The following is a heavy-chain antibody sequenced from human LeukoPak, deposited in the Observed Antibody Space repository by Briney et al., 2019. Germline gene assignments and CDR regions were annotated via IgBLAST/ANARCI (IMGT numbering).Heavy chain of an antibody. CDR2: IYTSGST. Sequence: SETLSLTCTVSGGSISSGSYYWSWIRQPAGKGLEWIGRIYTSGSTNYNPSLKRRVTISVDTSKNQFSLKLSSVTAADTAVYYCARGSQEPPDYWGQGTLVTVSS. V-gene: IGHV4-61*02. J-gene: IGHJ4*02. CDR3: ARGSQEPPDY. CDR1: GGSISSGSYY.